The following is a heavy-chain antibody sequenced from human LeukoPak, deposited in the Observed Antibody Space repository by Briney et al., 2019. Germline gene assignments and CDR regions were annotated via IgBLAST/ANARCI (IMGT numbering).Heavy chain of an antibody. V-gene: IGHV3-23*01. D-gene: IGHD1-26*01. Sequence: PGASLRLSCAASGFTFSSYAMSWVRQAPGKGPEWVSAISGSGGSTYYADSVKGRFTISRDNSKNTLYLQMNSLRAEDTAVYYCAKGRNVGATTTFDYWGQGTLVTVSS. CDR2: ISGSGGST. CDR1: GFTFSSYA. CDR3: AKGRNVGATTTFDY. J-gene: IGHJ4*02.